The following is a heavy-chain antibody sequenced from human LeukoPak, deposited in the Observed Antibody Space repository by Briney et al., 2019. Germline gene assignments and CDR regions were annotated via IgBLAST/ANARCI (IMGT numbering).Heavy chain of an antibody. V-gene: IGHV4-34*01. D-gene: IGHD4-11*01. J-gene: IGHJ4*02. CDR1: GGSFSGYY. Sequence: ETLSLTCAVYGGSFSGYYWSWIRQPPGKGLEWVGEINHSGSTNYNPSLKSRVTISVDTSKNQFSLKLSSVTAADTAVYYCARRSTVTKFGYFDYWGQGTLVTVSS. CDR3: ARRSTVTKFGYFDY. CDR2: INHSGST.